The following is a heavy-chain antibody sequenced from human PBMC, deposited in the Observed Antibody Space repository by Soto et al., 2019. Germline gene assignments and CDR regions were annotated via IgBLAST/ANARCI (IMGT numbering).Heavy chain of an antibody. J-gene: IGHJ4*02. D-gene: IGHD7-27*01. CDR1: GFPFSIYA. Sequence: GGSLRLSCAASGFPFSIYAMTWVRESPGKGLEWVSTISGSGGSTYYADSVKGRFTISRDNSKKTLYLQMKSLRAEDTAVYYCANLTHKRYFDSWGQGTLVTVSS. CDR2: ISGSGGST. V-gene: IGHV3-23*01. CDR3: ANLTHKRYFDS.